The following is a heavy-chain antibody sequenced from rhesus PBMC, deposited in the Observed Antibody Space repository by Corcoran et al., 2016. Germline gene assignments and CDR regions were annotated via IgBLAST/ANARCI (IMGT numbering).Heavy chain of an antibody. Sequence: QVQLQESGPGLVKPSETLSLPCAVSCRPLSSNWWSWNRQPPGMRLEWIGRISGSDGYTTYNPSLKSRVTISTDTSKNQLSLKLISVTAADTAVYYCARAPTSGGGYWGQGVLVTVS. V-gene: IGHV4-173*01. CDR3: ARAPTSGGGY. CDR2: ISGSDGYT. D-gene: IGHD1-44*01. J-gene: IGHJ4*01. CDR1: CRPLSSNW.